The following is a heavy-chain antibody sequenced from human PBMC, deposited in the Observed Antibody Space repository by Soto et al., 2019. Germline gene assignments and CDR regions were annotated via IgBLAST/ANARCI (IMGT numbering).Heavy chain of an antibody. CDR2: SRNRVQSNST. V-gene: IGHV3-72*01. CDR1: GFTFSDHY. D-gene: IGHD3-10*01. CDR3: ARVLPSGTNYFTEY. Sequence: SLRLSCAASGFTFSDHYMDWVRQAPGKGLEWVNRSRNRVQSNSTEYAESVKGRLTISRDDSQNSLYLQMISLKTEVTSVYYCARVLPSGTNYFTEYWGQGTLVTVSS. J-gene: IGHJ4*02.